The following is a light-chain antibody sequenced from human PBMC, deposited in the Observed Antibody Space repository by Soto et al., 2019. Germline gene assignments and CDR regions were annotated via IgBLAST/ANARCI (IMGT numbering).Light chain of an antibody. J-gene: IGLJ1*01. CDR3: NAQAADGKHV. Sequence: QSALTQPPSASGSPGQSVAISCTGSSSDVGHSNFISWYQQHPGKGPKLIIYEISKRPSGVPDRFSGSKSGNTASLSVSGLHVEDEAHYFCNAQAADGKHVFGTGTKLTVL. V-gene: IGLV2-8*01. CDR1: SSDVGHSNF. CDR2: EIS.